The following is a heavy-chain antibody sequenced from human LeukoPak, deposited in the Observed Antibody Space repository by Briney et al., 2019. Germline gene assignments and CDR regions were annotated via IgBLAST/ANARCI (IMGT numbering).Heavy chain of an antibody. V-gene: IGHV4-34*01. CDR3: ARDLRNYDYVWGSYPNWFDP. CDR1: GGSFSGYY. Sequence: SETLSLTCAVYGGSFSGYYWSWIRLPPGKGLEWIGEINHSGSTNYNPSLKSRVTISVDTSKNQFSLKLSSVTAADTAVYYCARDLRNYDYVWGSYPNWFDPWGQGTLVTVSS. CDR2: INHSGST. J-gene: IGHJ5*02. D-gene: IGHD3-16*02.